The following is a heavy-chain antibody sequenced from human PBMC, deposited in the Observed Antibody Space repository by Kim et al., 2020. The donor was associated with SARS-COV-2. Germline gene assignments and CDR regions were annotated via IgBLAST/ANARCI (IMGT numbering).Heavy chain of an antibody. J-gene: IGHJ4*01. V-gene: IGHV3-7*01. CDR2: IKQDGSET. CDR1: GFTFSDYW. CDR3: ARESGPFTIFGVFNPLD. Sequence: GGSLRLSCAASGFTFSDYWMNWVRQVPGKGLEWVANIKQDGSETYYVNSVKGRFTISRDNAKSSLYLQMNTLRTEDTALYYCARESGPFTIFGVFNPLD. D-gene: IGHD3-3*01.